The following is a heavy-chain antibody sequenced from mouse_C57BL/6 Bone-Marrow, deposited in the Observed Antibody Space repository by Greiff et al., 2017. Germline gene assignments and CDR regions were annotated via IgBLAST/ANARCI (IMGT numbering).Heavy chain of an antibody. CDR3: ARSGVTTVAWYFYV. D-gene: IGHD1-1*01. Sequence: QVQLQQSGAELVRPGTSVKVSCKASGYAFTNYLIEWVKQRPGQGLEWIGVINPGSGGTNYNEKFKGKATLTADKSSSTAYMQLSSLTSEDSAVYFCARSGVTTVAWYFYVWGTGTTVTVSS. CDR2: INPGSGGT. J-gene: IGHJ1*03. V-gene: IGHV1-54*01. CDR1: GYAFTNYL.